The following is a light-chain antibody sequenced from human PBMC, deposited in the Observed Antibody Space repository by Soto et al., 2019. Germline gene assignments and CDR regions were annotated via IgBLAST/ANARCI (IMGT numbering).Light chain of an antibody. CDR1: QGVSSY. Sequence: EIVLTQSPATLSLSPGERATLSRRASQGVSSYLAWYQQKPGQAPRLLIYDASNRATGIPARFSGSGSGTDFTLTISSLEPEDFAVYYCQHRSNWPSFGPGTKVDIK. V-gene: IGKV3-11*01. CDR2: DAS. J-gene: IGKJ3*01. CDR3: QHRSNWPS.